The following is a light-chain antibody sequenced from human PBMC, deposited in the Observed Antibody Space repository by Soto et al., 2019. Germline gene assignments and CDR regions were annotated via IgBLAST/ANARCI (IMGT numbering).Light chain of an antibody. J-gene: IGKJ5*01. CDR3: QQTYSYPIT. CDR2: VAS. Sequence: IRMTQSPSSLSASVGDRVTITCRTSQTISSYVNWYQQKPGRAPKLLFYVASNLQSGGPLRFSGSGSGTDFTLTISSLQPEDFSAYVCQQTYSYPITVGQGTRLDIK. V-gene: IGKV1-39*01. CDR1: QTISSY.